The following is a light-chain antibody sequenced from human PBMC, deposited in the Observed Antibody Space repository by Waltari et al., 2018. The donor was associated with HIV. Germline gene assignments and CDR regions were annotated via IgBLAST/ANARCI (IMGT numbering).Light chain of an antibody. Sequence: EIVLTQSPGTLSLSPGERATLSCRASQSVSSNYLAWLQQKPGQAPRVLIYGASTRATGIPDRFSGSGSGTDFTLTITRLEPEDFAVYYCQQYDNSPWGFGQGTKVEIK. CDR1: QSVSSNY. CDR3: QQYDNSPWG. J-gene: IGKJ1*01. CDR2: GAS. V-gene: IGKV3-20*01.